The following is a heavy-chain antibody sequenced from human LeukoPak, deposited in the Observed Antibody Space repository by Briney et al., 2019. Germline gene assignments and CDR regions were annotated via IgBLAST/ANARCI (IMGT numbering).Heavy chain of an antibody. Sequence: RSSQTLSLTCAVSGGSISSGGYSWSWIRQPPGKGLEWIGYIYHSGSTYYNPSLKSRVTISVDRSKNQFSLKLSSVTAADTAVYYCARGPDYYHYYYMDVWGKGTTVSVSS. V-gene: IGHV4-30-2*01. CDR1: GGSISSGGYS. CDR2: IYHSGST. CDR3: ARGPDYYHYYYMDV. J-gene: IGHJ6*03.